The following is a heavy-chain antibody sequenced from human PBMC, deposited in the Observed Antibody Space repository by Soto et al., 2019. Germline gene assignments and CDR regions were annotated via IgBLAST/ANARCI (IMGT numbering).Heavy chain of an antibody. D-gene: IGHD6-13*01. CDR3: ASAPRIAAAGYYFDY. CDR1: GFTFSSYW. Sequence: GGSLRLSCAASGFTFSSYWMSWVRQAPGKGLEWVANIKQDGSEKYYVDSVKGRFTISRDNAKNSLYLQMNSLRAEDTAVYYCASAPRIAAAGYYFDYWGQGTLVTVSS. J-gene: IGHJ4*02. CDR2: IKQDGSEK. V-gene: IGHV3-7*01.